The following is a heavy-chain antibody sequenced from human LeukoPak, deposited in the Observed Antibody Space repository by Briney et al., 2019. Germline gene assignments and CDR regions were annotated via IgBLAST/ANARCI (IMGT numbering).Heavy chain of an antibody. CDR1: GFTFSSNG. J-gene: IGHJ4*02. CDR2: VSGSGANT. Sequence: GGSLRLSCAASGFTFSSNGMNWVRQAPGKGLEWVSAVSGSGANTHYADSVKGRFTISRDNSKNTVYLQMNSLRADDTAVYYCAKGRGSGNRYDFDYWGQGTLVTVSS. V-gene: IGHV3-23*01. D-gene: IGHD3-10*01. CDR3: AKGRGSGNRYDFDY.